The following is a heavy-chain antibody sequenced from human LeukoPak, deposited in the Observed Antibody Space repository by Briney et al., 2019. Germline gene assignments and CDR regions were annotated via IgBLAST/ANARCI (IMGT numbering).Heavy chain of an antibody. CDR1: GGTFSSYA. J-gene: IGHJ4*02. Sequence: SVKVSCKASGGTFSSYAISWVRQAPGQGLEWMGGIIPIFGTANYAQKFQGRVTITADESTSTAYMELSSLRSEDTAVYYCAKPRYSSSWKDGGYFDYWGQGTLVTV. CDR2: IIPIFGTA. V-gene: IGHV1-69*13. CDR3: AKPRYSSSWKDGGYFDY. D-gene: IGHD6-13*01.